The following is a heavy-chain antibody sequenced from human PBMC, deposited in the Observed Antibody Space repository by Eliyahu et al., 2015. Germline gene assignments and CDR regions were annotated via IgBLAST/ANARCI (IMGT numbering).Heavy chain of an antibody. V-gene: IGHV4-59*01. CDR2: IYYSGNI. CDR3: ARERYYGMDV. Sequence: QVQLQESGPGLVKPSETLSLTCTVSGDAINTYYWTWIRQPPGKGXEWIGYIYYSGNINYNPFLKSRVTISVDTSKNQFSLKLSSVTAADTAVYYCARERYYGMDVWGQGTTVTVSS. J-gene: IGHJ6*02. CDR1: GDAINTYY.